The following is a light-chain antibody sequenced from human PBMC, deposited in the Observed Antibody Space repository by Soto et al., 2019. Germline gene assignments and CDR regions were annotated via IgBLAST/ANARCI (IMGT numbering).Light chain of an antibody. V-gene: IGKV1-39*01. J-gene: IGKJ1*01. CDR2: GAS. CDR3: QQSYSTPWT. Sequence: IQLTQSPASLSASVGDRVTLTCRASQDSTRYLAWYQQKPGKAPSLLIYGASTLHSGVPSRFSGSGSGTDFTLTISSLQSEDFATYYCQQSYSTPWTFGQGTKVDI. CDR1: QDSTRY.